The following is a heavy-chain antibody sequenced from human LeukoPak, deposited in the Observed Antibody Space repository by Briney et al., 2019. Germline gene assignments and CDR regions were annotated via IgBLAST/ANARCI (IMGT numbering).Heavy chain of an antibody. J-gene: IGHJ5*02. CDR1: GYTFTSYY. CDR3: ARDSRSYTPRGTMPDH. D-gene: IGHD2-2*01. V-gene: IGHV1-46*01. CDR2: INPSGGST. Sequence: ASVKVSCKASGYTFTSYYMHWVRQAPGQGLEWMGIINPSGGSTSYAQKFQGRVTMTRDTSTSTVYMELSSLRSEDTAVYYCARDSRSYTPRGTMPDHWAQGTLVTVSS.